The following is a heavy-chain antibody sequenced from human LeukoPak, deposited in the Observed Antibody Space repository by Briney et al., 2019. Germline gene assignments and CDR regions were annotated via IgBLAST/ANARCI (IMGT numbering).Heavy chain of an antibody. CDR3: ARPAGYCSSTSCYGGAFDY. CDR2: INWNGGST. D-gene: IGHD2-2*01. J-gene: IGHJ4*02. CDR1: GFTFDDYG. Sequence: GGSLRLSCAASGFTFDDYGMSWVRQAPGKGLEWVSGINWNGGSTGYADSVKGRFTISRDNAKNSLYLQMNSLRAEDTALYYCARPAGYCSSTSCYGGAFDYWGQGTLVTVSS. V-gene: IGHV3-20*04.